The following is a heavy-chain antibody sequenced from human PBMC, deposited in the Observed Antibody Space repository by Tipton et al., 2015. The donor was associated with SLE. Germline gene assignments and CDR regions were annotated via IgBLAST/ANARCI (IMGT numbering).Heavy chain of an antibody. CDR3: ARDVSSGWYFDL. CDR2: VYYSGST. Sequence: TLSLTCSVSGGSINNYYWSWIRQPPGKGLEWIGCVYYSGSTNYNPSLNSRVTISVDTSKNQFSLKLSSVTAADTAVYYCARDVSSGWYFDLWGRGTLVTVSS. J-gene: IGHJ2*01. CDR1: GGSINNYY. V-gene: IGHV4-59*01. D-gene: IGHD6-19*01.